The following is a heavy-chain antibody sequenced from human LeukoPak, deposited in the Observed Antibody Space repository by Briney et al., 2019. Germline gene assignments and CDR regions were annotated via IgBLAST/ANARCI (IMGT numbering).Heavy chain of an antibody. CDR1: GYTFTSYG. J-gene: IGHJ4*02. CDR2: ISAYNGNT. Sequence: ASVKVSCKASGYTFTSYGISWVRQAPGQGLEWMGWISAYNGNTNYAQKLQGRVTMTTDTSTSTAYMELRSLRSDDTAVYYCARGLETAYYYGSSGYTHWGQGTLVTVSS. V-gene: IGHV1-18*01. D-gene: IGHD3-22*01. CDR3: ARGLETAYYYGSSGYTH.